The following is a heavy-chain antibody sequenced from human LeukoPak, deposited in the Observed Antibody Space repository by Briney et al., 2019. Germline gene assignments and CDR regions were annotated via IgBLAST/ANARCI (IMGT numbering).Heavy chain of an antibody. V-gene: IGHV3-30*04. CDR1: GFTFSSYA. Sequence: GGSLRLSCAASGFTFSSYAMHWVRQPPGKGLEWVADISYDGSNKYYADSVKGRFTISRDNSKNTLYLQMNSLRAEDTAVYYCARAVAMIVVVITPIDYWGQGTLVTVSS. D-gene: IGHD3-22*01. J-gene: IGHJ4*02. CDR2: ISYDGSNK. CDR3: ARAVAMIVVVITPIDY.